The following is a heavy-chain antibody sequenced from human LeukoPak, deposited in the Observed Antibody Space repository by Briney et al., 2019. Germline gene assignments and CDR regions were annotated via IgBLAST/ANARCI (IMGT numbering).Heavy chain of an antibody. Sequence: GGSLRLSCAASGFTFSSYWMHWVRQAPGKGPVWVSRINNDGSGTTYADSVKGRFTISRDDAKNTLYLQMNSLRAEDTAVYYCAKDHSGWRTWKSVDYWGQGTLVTVSS. D-gene: IGHD6-19*01. CDR1: GFTFSSYW. V-gene: IGHV3-74*01. CDR3: AKDHSGWRTWKSVDY. J-gene: IGHJ4*02. CDR2: INNDGSGT.